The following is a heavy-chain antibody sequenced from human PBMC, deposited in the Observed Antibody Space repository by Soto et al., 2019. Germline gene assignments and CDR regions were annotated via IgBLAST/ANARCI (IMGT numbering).Heavy chain of an antibody. CDR1: GYTFTSYG. D-gene: IGHD3-10*01. Sequence: ASVKVSCKASGYTFTSYGISWVRQAPGQGLEWMGWISAYNGNTNYAQKLQGRVTMTTDTSTSTAYMELRSLRSDDTAVYYCARDRMTFGVRGVYYFDYWGQGTLVTVSS. V-gene: IGHV1-18*01. CDR2: ISAYNGNT. J-gene: IGHJ4*02. CDR3: ARDRMTFGVRGVYYFDY.